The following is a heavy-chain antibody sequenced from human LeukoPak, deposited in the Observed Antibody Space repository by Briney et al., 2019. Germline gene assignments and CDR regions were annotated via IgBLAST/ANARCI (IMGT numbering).Heavy chain of an antibody. J-gene: IGHJ4*02. CDR2: ITGDSGTK. CDR1: GFTFNRYE. D-gene: IGHD3-22*01. Sequence: PGGSLRLSCAASGFTFNRYEMNWVRQAPGRGPEWVSYITGDSGTKSYADSVKGRFTISRDNAKNSLYLQMNSLRAEDTAVYYCARLELGAYYDSSGHLWGQGTLVTVSS. CDR3: ARLELGAYYDSSGHL. V-gene: IGHV3-48*03.